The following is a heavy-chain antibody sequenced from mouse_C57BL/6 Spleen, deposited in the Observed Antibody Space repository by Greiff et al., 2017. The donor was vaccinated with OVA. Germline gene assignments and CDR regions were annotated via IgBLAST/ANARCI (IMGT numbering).Heavy chain of an antibody. CDR3: ARALGDGGWYVDV. Sequence: QVQLQQPGAELVKPGASVKLSCKASGYTFTSYWMHWVKQRPGQGLEWIGMIHPNSGSTNYNEKFKSKATLTVDKSSSTAYMQLSSLTSEDSAVYYCARALGDGGWYVDVWGTGTTVTVSS. V-gene: IGHV1-64*01. J-gene: IGHJ1*03. D-gene: IGHD3-3*01. CDR1: GYTFTSYW. CDR2: IHPNSGST.